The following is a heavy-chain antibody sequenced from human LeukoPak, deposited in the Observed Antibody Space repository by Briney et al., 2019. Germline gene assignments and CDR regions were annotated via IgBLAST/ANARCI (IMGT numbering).Heavy chain of an antibody. Sequence: SETLSLTCTVSVGSISRYYWSGIRQPPGKGLEWIGYKYYSGSTNYNLSLKSRVTISVDTSKNQFSLKLSSLTAADTAVYYCARVYYSSSYDYWYFDLWGRGTLVTVSS. D-gene: IGHD6-13*01. CDR3: ARVYYSSSYDYWYFDL. CDR1: VGSISRYY. J-gene: IGHJ2*01. V-gene: IGHV4-59*01. CDR2: KYYSGST.